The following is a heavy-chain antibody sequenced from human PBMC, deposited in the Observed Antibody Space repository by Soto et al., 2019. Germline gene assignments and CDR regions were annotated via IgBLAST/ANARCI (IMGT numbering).Heavy chain of an antibody. CDR1: GGSISSSSYY. Sequence: SETLSLTCTVSGGSISSSSYYWGWIRQPPGKGLEWIGSIYYSGSTYYNPSLKSRVTISVDTSKNQFSLKLSSVTAADTAVYYCARPHYDSSGYYYASGYYFDYWGQGTLVTVSS. CDR2: IYYSGST. V-gene: IGHV4-39*01. J-gene: IGHJ4*02. CDR3: ARPHYDSSGYYYASGYYFDY. D-gene: IGHD3-22*01.